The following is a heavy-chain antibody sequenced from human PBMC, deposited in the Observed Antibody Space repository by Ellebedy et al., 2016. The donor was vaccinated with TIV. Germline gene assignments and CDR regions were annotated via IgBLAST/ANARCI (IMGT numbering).Heavy chain of an antibody. Sequence: PGGSLRLSCAASGFSFRSYWMGWVRQAPGKGLEWVANIYQDGSEELDVDSVKGRFTISRDNAHNSLFLQMNSLRAEDTAVYFCARRGSYGDYAVQVNSWFDSWGQGTLVTVS. CDR1: GFSFRSYW. CDR2: IYQDGSEE. D-gene: IGHD4-17*01. CDR3: ARRGSYGDYAVQVNSWFDS. J-gene: IGHJ5*01. V-gene: IGHV3-7*01.